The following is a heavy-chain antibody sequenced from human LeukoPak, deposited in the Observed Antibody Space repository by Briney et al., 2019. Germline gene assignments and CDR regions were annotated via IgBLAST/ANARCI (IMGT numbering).Heavy chain of an antibody. CDR2: INPSGGST. CDR3: ARDLEGGPAYQLLTWQDSSGFGY. J-gene: IGHJ4*02. D-gene: IGHD2-2*01. Sequence: GASVKVSCKASGYTFTSYYMHWVRQAPGQGLEWMGIINPSGGSTSYAQKFQGRVTMTRDTSTSTVYMELSSLRSEDTAVYYCARDLEGGPAYQLLTWQDSSGFGYWGQGTLVTVSS. V-gene: IGHV1-46*01. CDR1: GYTFTSYY.